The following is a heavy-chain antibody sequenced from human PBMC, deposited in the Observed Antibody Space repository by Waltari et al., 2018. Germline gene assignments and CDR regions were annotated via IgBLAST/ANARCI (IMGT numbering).Heavy chain of an antibody. CDR1: GYTFTSYD. CDR2: MNPNSGNT. CDR3: ARSYDSGCHAGAY. D-gene: IGHD6-19*01. Sequence: QVQLAQCGAQVKTPGASVKLSCKASGYTFTSYDINWVRQATGQGLEWMGWMNPNSGNTASAQKLQGRVTMTRNTSISTAYMELSSLRSEDTAVYYCARSYDSGCHAGAYWGQGTRVTVSS. J-gene: IGHJ4*02. V-gene: IGHV1-8*01.